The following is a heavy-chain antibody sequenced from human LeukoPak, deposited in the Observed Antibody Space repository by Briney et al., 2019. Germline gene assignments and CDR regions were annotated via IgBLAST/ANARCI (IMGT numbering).Heavy chain of an antibody. V-gene: IGHV3-48*01. CDR1: GFTFSNYN. J-gene: IGHJ4*02. CDR3: ARDRGGTEDFWSGNYTGYFDY. D-gene: IGHD3-3*01. CDR2: ISSSSRTI. Sequence: GGSLRLSCAASGFTFSNYNMNWVRQAPGKGLEWVSYISSSSRTIYYADSVKGRFTISRDNAKDSLYLKMNSLRAEDTAVYYCARDRGGTEDFWSGNYTGYFDYWVQETLVTVTS.